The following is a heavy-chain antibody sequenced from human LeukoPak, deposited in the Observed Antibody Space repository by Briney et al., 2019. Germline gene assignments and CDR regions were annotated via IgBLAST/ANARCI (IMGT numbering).Heavy chain of an antibody. V-gene: IGHV3-33*01. Sequence: GRSLRLSCAASGFTFSSYGMHWVRQAPGKGLEWVAVIWYDGSNKYYADSVEGRFTIPRDNSKNTLYLQMNSLRAEDTAVYYCARTVMGATTFDYWGQGTLVTVSS. CDR3: ARTVMGATTFDY. CDR1: GFTFSSYG. CDR2: IWYDGSNK. J-gene: IGHJ4*02. D-gene: IGHD1-26*01.